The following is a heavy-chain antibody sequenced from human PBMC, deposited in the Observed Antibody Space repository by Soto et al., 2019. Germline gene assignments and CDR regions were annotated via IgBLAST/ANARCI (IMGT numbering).Heavy chain of an antibody. CDR3: HGYGY. D-gene: IGHD5-12*01. V-gene: IGHV3-53*01. CDR2: IYPGGTT. CDR1: GFTVSSTTY. Sequence: EVPLVESGGGLIQPGGSLRLSCVVSGFTVSSTTYMSWVRQAPGKGLEWVSVIYPGGTTFYTDSVKGRFTISRDNSKNTLYLQMNSLRAEDTAVYYCHGYGYWGQGTLVTVSS. J-gene: IGHJ4*02.